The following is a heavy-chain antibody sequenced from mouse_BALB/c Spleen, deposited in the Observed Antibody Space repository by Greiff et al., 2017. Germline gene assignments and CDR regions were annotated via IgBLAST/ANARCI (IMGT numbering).Heavy chain of an antibody. V-gene: IGHV1-54*03. Sequence: VKLVESGAELVRPGTSVKVSCKASGYAFTNYLIEWVKQRPGQGLEWIGVINPGSGGTNYNEKFKGKATLTADKSSSTAYMQLSSLTSDDSAVYFCARHGNYVGYYAMDYWGQGTSVTVSS. CDR3: ARHGNYVGYYAMDY. CDR2: INPGSGGT. CDR1: GYAFTNYL. D-gene: IGHD2-1*01. J-gene: IGHJ4*01.